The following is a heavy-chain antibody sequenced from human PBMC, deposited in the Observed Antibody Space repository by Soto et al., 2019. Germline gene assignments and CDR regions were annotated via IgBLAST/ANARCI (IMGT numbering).Heavy chain of an antibody. CDR2: IYYSGST. Sequence: QVQLQESGPGLVKPSETLSLTCTVSGGSVSSGSYYWSWIRQPPGKGLEWIGYIYYSGSTNYNPSLKSRVTISVDTSKNQFSLKLSSVTAADTAVYYCARGNPDTAMVYYYYYGMDVWGQGTTVTVSS. CDR1: GGSVSSGSYY. D-gene: IGHD5-18*01. V-gene: IGHV4-61*01. CDR3: ARGNPDTAMVYYYYYGMDV. J-gene: IGHJ6*02.